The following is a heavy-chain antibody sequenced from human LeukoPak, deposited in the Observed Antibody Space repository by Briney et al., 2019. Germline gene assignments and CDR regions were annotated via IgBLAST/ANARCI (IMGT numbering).Heavy chain of an antibody. CDR1: GFTFSSYA. V-gene: IGHV3-7*01. J-gene: IGHJ4*02. D-gene: IGHD5-12*01. Sequence: PGGSLRLSCAASGFTFSSYAMSWVRQAPGKGLEWVANIKQDGSEKYYVDSVKGRFTISRDNAKNSLYLQMNSLRAEDTAVYYCARDTTTIGFGYWGQGTLVTVSS. CDR2: IKQDGSEK. CDR3: ARDTTTIGFGY.